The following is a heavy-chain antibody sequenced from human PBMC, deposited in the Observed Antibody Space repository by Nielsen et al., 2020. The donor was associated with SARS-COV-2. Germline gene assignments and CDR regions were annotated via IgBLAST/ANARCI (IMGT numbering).Heavy chain of an antibody. Sequence: GESLKISCAASGFTFSSYAMSWVRQAPGKGLEWVAVISYDGSNKYYADPVKGRFTISRDNSKNTLYLQMNSLRAEDTAVYYCASSRGHNGVDYWGQGTLVTVSS. D-gene: IGHD1-1*01. CDR1: GFTFSSYA. CDR2: ISYDGSNK. CDR3: ASSRGHNGVDY. J-gene: IGHJ4*02. V-gene: IGHV3-30*03.